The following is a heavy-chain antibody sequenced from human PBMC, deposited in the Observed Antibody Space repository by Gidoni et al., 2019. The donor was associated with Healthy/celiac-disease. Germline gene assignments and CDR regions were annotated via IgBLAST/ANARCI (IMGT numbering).Heavy chain of an antibody. CDR3: ARDSGRWLLSAI. V-gene: IGHV4-59*01. J-gene: IGHJ3*02. CDR2: IYYSGST. Sequence: QVQLQESGPGLVKPSETLSLTCTVSCGSISSYYWSWIRQPPGKGLEWIGYIYYSGSTNYNPSLKSRVTISVDTSKNQFSLKLSSVTAADTAVYYCARDSGRWLLSAIWGQGTMVTVSS. D-gene: IGHD5-12*01. CDR1: CGSISSYY.